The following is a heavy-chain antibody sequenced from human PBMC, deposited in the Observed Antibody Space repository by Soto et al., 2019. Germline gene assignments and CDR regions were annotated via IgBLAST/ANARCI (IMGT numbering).Heavy chain of an antibody. V-gene: IGHV4-38-2*01. J-gene: IGHJ4*02. Sequence: SETLSLTCAVSGASFSSGYYWSCSRQPPGKGVGWIGSIYSGGTTYYNPSLKSRVTISIDTSKNQFSLQVSSVTAADAAVYYCARTDSGGYYAYCGQGTLVTVSS. CDR2: IYSGGTT. D-gene: IGHD3-22*01. CDR1: GASFSSGYY. CDR3: ARTDSGGYYAY.